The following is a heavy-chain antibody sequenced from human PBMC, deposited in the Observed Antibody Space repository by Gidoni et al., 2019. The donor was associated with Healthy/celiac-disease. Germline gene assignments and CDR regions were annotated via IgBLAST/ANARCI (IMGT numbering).Heavy chain of an antibody. CDR3: ARGSSSSWLDYYYYGMDV. V-gene: IGHV1-8*01. D-gene: IGHD6-13*01. CDR1: GYTFTSYD. J-gene: IGHJ6*02. CDR2: MNPNSGNT. Sequence: QVQLVQSGAEVKKPGASVKVSCKAYGYTFTSYDINWVRQATGQGLEWMGWMNPNSGNTGYAQKFQGRVTMTRNTAISTAYMELSSLRSEDTAVYYCARGSSSSWLDYYYYGMDVWGQGTTVTVSS.